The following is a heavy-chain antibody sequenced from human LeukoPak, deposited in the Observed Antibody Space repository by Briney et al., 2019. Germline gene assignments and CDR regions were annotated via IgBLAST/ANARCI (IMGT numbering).Heavy chain of an antibody. D-gene: IGHD2-15*01. Sequence: QPAGSLRLSCAASGFTFTTFWMSWVRQAPGKGLEWMGNINQDGSQMYYVDSVKGRFTMSRDNAKNSLYLQMNSLRTDDTAIYYCARLFCSGGRCDSRFDYWGQGTLVTVSS. J-gene: IGHJ4*02. V-gene: IGHV3-7*05. CDR2: INQDGSQM. CDR1: GFTFTTFW. CDR3: ARLFCSGGRCDSRFDY.